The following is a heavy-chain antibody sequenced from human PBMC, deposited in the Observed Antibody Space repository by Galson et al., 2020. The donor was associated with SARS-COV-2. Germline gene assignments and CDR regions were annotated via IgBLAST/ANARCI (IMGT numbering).Heavy chain of an antibody. D-gene: IGHD6-19*01. J-gene: IGHJ4*02. CDR1: GFTFNDFW. Sequence: GGSLRHSCEVSGFTFNDFWMSWFRQAPGKGLEWVANIKGDGSETNYADFVKGRFSIPRDNAANSLYLQMNCLRVEDSAVYYCSREGWQGGYWGQGTRVTVSS. V-gene: IGHV3-7*01. CDR3: SREGWQGGY. CDR2: IKGDGSET.